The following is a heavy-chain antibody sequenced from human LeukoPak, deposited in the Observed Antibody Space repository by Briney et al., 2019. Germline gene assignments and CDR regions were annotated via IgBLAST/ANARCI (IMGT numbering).Heavy chain of an antibody. CDR1: GYTFTSYG. CDR3: ARNSSDWYGYMDI. CDR2: ISTYNGYA. J-gene: IGHJ6*04. Sequence: ASVKVSCKASGYTFTSYGISWVRQAPGQGLEWMGWISTYNGYANYAQKLQGRVTMTTETSTSTAYMELRSLRSDDTAVYYCARNSSDWYGYMDIWGKGTTVTVSS. D-gene: IGHD6-19*01. V-gene: IGHV1-18*01.